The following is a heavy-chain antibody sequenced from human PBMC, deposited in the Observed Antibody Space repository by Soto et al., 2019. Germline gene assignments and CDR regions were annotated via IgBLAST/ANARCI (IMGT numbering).Heavy chain of an antibody. Sequence: KPSETLSLTCTVSGGSISSDDYYWGWIRQAPGRGLEWIGYIHSSGSIYYNPSLKSRATMSIDTAGNQFSLKVSSVTVADTAVYYCARDLDGLHDDTSGPFPRPGWGQGTLVTVSS. J-gene: IGHJ1*01. CDR1: GGSISSDDYY. CDR3: ARDLDGLHDDTSGPFPRPG. V-gene: IGHV4-30-4*01. CDR2: IHSSGSI. D-gene: IGHD3-22*01.